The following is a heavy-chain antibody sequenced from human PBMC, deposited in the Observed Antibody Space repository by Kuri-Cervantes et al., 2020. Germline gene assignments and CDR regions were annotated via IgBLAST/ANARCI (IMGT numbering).Heavy chain of an antibody. CDR1: GFTFSSYG. J-gene: IGHJ4*02. V-gene: IGHV3-33*08. Sequence: GGSLRLSCAASGFTFSSYGMHWVRQAPGKGLEWVAVIWYDGSNKYYADSVKGRFTISRDNSKNTLYLQMNSLRAEDTAVYYCARDAPYYEAYYFDYWGQGTLVTVSS. CDR3: ARDAPYYEAYYFDY. D-gene: IGHD3-3*01. CDR2: IWYDGSNK.